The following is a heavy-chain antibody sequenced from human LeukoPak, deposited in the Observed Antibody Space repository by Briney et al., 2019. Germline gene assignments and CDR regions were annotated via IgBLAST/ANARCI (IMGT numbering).Heavy chain of an antibody. V-gene: IGHV3-21*01. Sequence: PGGSMRLSCAASGFTFSSYAMSWVRQAPGKGLEWVSSISSSSSYIYYADSVKGRFAISRDNAKNSLYLQMNSLRAEDTAVYYCARDAYNIVVVPAAEGFDYWGQGTLVTVSS. CDR1: GFTFSSYA. D-gene: IGHD2-2*01. CDR2: ISSSSSYI. CDR3: ARDAYNIVVVPAAEGFDY. J-gene: IGHJ4*02.